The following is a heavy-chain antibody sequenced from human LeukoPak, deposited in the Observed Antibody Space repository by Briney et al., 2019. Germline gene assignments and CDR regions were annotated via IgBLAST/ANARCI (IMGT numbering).Heavy chain of an antibody. CDR1: GFTFNTYG. V-gene: IGHV3-33*06. Sequence: GGSLRLSCAASGFTFNTYGMHCVRLAPGKGLEWVAVIWSDGTHKYYSDSVKGRFTISRDNSKNTLYLEMNSLRVEDTAVYYCAKSNSESQTTVGNWGQGTLVTVSS. D-gene: IGHD1-26*01. CDR2: IWSDGTHK. CDR3: AKSNSESQTTVGN. J-gene: IGHJ4*02.